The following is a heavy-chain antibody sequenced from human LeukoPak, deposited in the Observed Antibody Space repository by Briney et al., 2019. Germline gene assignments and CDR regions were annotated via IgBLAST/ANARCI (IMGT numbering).Heavy chain of an antibody. CDR2: IYYSGST. V-gene: IGHV4-31*03. CDR3: ARQDYGDYAAFDI. CDR1: GGSISSGGYY. J-gene: IGHJ3*02. D-gene: IGHD4-17*01. Sequence: SETLSPTCTVSGGSISSGGYYWSWIRQHPGKGLEWIGYIYYSGSTYYNPSLKSRVTISVDTSKNQFSLKLSSVTAADTAVYYCARQDYGDYAAFDIWGQGTMVTVSS.